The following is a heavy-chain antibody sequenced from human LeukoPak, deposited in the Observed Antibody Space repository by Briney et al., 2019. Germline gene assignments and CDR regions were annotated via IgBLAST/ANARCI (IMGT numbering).Heavy chain of an antibody. CDR3: ARGDATVTTFRLRYYYYGMDV. CDR2: IYYSGST. V-gene: IGHV4-59*12. D-gene: IGHD4-17*01. J-gene: IGHJ6*02. Sequence: SETLSLTCTVSGGSISSYYWSWIRQPPGKGLEWIGYIYYSGSTNYNPSLKSRVTISVDTSKNQFSLKLSSVTAADTAVYYCARGDATVTTFRLRYYYYGMDVWGQGTTVTVSS. CDR1: GGSISSYY.